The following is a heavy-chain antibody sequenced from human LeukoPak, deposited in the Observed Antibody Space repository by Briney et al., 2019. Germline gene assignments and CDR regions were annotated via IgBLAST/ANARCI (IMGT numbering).Heavy chain of an antibody. CDR1: GGSSSGYY. Sequence: SETLSLXCAVYGGSSSGYYWSWIRRPPGKGLEWIGEINHSGSTNYNPSLKSRVTISVDTSKNQFSLKLSSVTAADTAVYYCARVRLRGAFDIWGQGTMVTVSS. V-gene: IGHV4-34*01. D-gene: IGHD4-17*01. J-gene: IGHJ3*02. CDR2: INHSGST. CDR3: ARVRLRGAFDI.